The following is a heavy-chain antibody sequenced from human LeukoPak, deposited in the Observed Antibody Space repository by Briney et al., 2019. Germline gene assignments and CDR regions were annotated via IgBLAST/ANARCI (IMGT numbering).Heavy chain of an antibody. D-gene: IGHD6-19*01. CDR2: IIPIFGTA. CDR1: GGTFSSYA. V-gene: IGHV1-69*13. Sequence: ASVKVSCKASGGTFSSYAISWVRQAPGQGLEWMGGIIPIFGTANYAQKFQGRVTITADESTSTAYMELSSLRSEDTAVYYCARMAVAGTNYYYGMDVWGQGTTVTVSS. CDR3: ARMAVAGTNYYYGMDV. J-gene: IGHJ6*02.